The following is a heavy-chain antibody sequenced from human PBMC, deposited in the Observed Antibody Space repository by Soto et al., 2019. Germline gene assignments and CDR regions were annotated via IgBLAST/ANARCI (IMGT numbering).Heavy chain of an antibody. D-gene: IGHD6-19*01. Sequence: QVQLVQSGAEVKKPGASVKVSCKASGYTFTSYGISWVRQAPGQGLEWMGWISAYNGNTNYAQKLQGRVTMTTDTSTITAYIELRSLRSDDTAVYYCAREGGHRGVAGRYYYYGMDVWGQGTTVTVSS. V-gene: IGHV1-18*04. CDR3: AREGGHRGVAGRYYYYGMDV. CDR2: ISAYNGNT. CDR1: GYTFTSYG. J-gene: IGHJ6*02.